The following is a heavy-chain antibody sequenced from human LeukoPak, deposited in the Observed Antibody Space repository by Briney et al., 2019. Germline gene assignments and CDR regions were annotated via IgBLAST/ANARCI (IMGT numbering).Heavy chain of an antibody. CDR2: ISSSSYI. D-gene: IGHD2-2*01. Sequence: GGSLRLSCAASGFTFSSYSMNWVRQAPGKGLEWVSSISSSSYIYYADSVKGRFTISRDKAKNSLYLQMNSLRAEDTAVYYCATRPIVVVPAAIKGGYYYGMDVWGRGTTVTVSS. J-gene: IGHJ6*02. CDR3: ATRPIVVVPAAIKGGYYYGMDV. CDR1: GFTFSSYS. V-gene: IGHV3-21*01.